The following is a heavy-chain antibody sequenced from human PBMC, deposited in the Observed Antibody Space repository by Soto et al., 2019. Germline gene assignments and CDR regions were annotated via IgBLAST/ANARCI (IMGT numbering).Heavy chain of an antibody. CDR3: ARLGCSSTSCPIDY. D-gene: IGHD2-2*01. Sequence: GESLKISCNGSGYSFTIYCIGLVLQMPGKGLEWMGIIYPGDSDTRYSPSFQGQVTISADKSISTAYLQWSSLKASDTAMYYCARLGCSSTSCPIDYWGQGTLVTVSS. J-gene: IGHJ4*02. V-gene: IGHV5-51*01. CDR1: GYSFTIYC. CDR2: IYPGDSDT.